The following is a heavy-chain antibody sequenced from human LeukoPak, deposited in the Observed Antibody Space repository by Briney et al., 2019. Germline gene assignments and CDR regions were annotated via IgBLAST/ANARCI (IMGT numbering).Heavy chain of an antibody. Sequence: SVKVSCKASGGTFSSYAISRVRQAPGQGLEWMGRIIPIFGTANYAQKFQGRVTITTDESTSTAYMELSSLRSEDTAVYYCAREATGHAVLSFDYWGQGTLVTVSS. CDR1: GGTFSSYA. CDR2: IIPIFGTA. V-gene: IGHV1-69*05. J-gene: IGHJ4*02. CDR3: AREATGHAVLSFDY.